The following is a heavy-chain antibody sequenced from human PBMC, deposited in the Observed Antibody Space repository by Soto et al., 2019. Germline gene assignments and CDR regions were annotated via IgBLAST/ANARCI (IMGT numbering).Heavy chain of an antibody. D-gene: IGHD6-19*01. J-gene: IGHJ5*02. Sequence: QAQLGQSGAEVKKPGASVKVSCQASGYTFTAQYLHWVRKAPGEGLEWMGWINPTTGATRYAQKFQDRVTMTRDTSMSTAYLEVRSLRTGDTAVYYCAKEDSSWVSWFDHWGQGNLVTVSS. CDR3: AKEDSSWVSWFDH. CDR2: INPTTGAT. CDR1: GYTFTAQY. V-gene: IGHV1-2*02.